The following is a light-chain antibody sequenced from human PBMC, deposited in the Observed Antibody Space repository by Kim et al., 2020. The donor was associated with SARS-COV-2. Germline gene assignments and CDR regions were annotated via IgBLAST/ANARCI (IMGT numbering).Light chain of an antibody. CDR3: QSYDTTNIWV. V-gene: IGLV6-57*03. CDR2: KNN. J-gene: IGLJ3*02. Sequence: KTVLISCTRSSGSIASKYVQWYQQRPGSAPTTVIYKNNQRPSGVPDRFSGSIDSSSNSASLTISGLKTEDEADYYCQSYDTTNIWVFGGGTQLTVL. CDR1: SGSIASKY.